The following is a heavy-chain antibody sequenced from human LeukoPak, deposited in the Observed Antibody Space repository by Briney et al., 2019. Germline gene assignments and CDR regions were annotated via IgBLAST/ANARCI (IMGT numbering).Heavy chain of an antibody. J-gene: IGHJ5*02. D-gene: IGHD2-15*01. Sequence: ASVKVSCKAFGYTFNNYGFSWVRQAPGQGIEWMGWISAYNGKTKYAQKVQGRVTMSTDTSTSTGYMDLRSLRSDDTAMYYCARAPGLTPPDTRRTWFDPWGQGTLVIVSS. CDR3: ARAPGLTPPDTRRTWFDP. V-gene: IGHV1-18*04. CDR1: GYTFNNYG. CDR2: ISAYNGKT.